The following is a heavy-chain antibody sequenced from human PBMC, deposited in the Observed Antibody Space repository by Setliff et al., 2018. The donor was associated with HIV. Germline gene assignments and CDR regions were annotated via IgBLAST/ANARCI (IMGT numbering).Heavy chain of an antibody. Sequence: SETLSLTCTVSGGSASNSRYYWAWIRQPPGKGLEYIGSIHYNERTYYNPSLKSRVAISIDTSKNQFSLNLTSVTAADTAVYYCASRVYYYDSNNFLREEGFDPWGQGSLVTVSS. J-gene: IGHJ5*02. D-gene: IGHD3-22*01. CDR3: ASRVYYYDSNNFLREEGFDP. V-gene: IGHV4-39*01. CDR2: IHYNERT. CDR1: GGSASNSRYY.